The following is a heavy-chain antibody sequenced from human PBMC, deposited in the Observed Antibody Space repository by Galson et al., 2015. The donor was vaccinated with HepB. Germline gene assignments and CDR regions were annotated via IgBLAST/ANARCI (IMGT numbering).Heavy chain of an antibody. CDR2: IKQNGNEK. CDR1: GFTLSSYW. CDR3: ARRTGSYFDVILGRFDC. J-gene: IGHJ4*02. V-gene: IGHV3-7*01. Sequence: SLRLSCAASGFTLSSYWMSWVRQAPGKGLEWVADIKQNGNEKYYVDSVRGRFTISRDNAKNSLYLQMNSLRAEDTAVYYCARRTGSYFDVILGRFDCWGQGTLVTVSS. D-gene: IGHD1-26*01.